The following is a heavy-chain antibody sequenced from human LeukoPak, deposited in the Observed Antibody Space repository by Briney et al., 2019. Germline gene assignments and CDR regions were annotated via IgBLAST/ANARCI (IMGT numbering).Heavy chain of an antibody. J-gene: IGHJ4*02. CDR2: ISTRSDYI. D-gene: IGHD2-2*01. CDR3: VRDASDFDY. Sequence: GGSLRLSCAASGFTFSSYEMNWVRQAPGKGLEWVSSISTRSDYIYYADSVKGRFTISRDNAKNSLYLQMNSLRVEDTAVYYCVRDASDFDYWGQGTLVTVSS. CDR1: GFTFSSYE. V-gene: IGHV3-21*01.